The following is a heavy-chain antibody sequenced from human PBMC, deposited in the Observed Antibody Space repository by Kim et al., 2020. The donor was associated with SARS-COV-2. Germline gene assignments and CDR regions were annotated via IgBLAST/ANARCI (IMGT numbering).Heavy chain of an antibody. CDR2: IWYDGSNK. Sequence: GGSLRLSCAASGFTFSSYGMHWVRQAPGKGLEWVAVIWYDGSNKYYADSVKGRFTISRDNSKNTLYLQMNSLRAEDTAVYYCAKVGGDGYNFWNFDYWGQGTLVTVSS. V-gene: IGHV3-33*06. CDR1: GFTFSSYG. D-gene: IGHD3-3*01. J-gene: IGHJ4*02. CDR3: AKVGGDGYNFWNFDY.